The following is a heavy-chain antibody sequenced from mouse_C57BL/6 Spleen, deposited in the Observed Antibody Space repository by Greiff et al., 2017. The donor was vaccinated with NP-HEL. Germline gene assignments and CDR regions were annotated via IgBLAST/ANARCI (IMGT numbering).Heavy chain of an antibody. CDR2: IDPSDSYT. J-gene: IGHJ1*03. CDR3: ARGASYGSSYVWYFDV. CDR1: GYTFTSYW. Sequence: QVQLQQPGAELVRPGTSVKLSCKASGYTFTSYWMHWVKQRPGQGLEWIGVIDPSDSYTNYNQKFKGKATLTVDTSSSTAYMQLSSLTSEDSAVYYCARGASYGSSYVWYFDVWGTGTTVTVSS. D-gene: IGHD1-1*01. V-gene: IGHV1-59*01.